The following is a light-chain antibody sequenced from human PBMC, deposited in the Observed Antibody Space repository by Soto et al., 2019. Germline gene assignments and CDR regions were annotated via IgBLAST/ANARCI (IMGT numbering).Light chain of an antibody. V-gene: IGKV2-24*01. CDR2: KGS. CDR1: QILLHSDGNTY. J-gene: IGKJ1*01. Sequence: DIVMTQTPLSSPVTLGQAASISCRSSQILLHSDGNTYLSWFQQKPGQPPRLLIYKGSDRFSGVQDRFSGSGAGTDFTLTISRVEAEDAGGYYCMQGTQSTWTFGQGTKVQIK. CDR3: MQGTQSTWT.